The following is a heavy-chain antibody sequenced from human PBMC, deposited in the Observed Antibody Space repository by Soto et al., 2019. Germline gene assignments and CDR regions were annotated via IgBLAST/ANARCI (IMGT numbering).Heavy chain of an antibody. CDR2: IIPIFGTA. J-gene: IGHJ4*02. CDR1: GGTFSSYA. D-gene: IGHD4-17*01. Sequence: SVKVSCKASGGTFSSYAISWVREAPGQGLEWMGGIIPIFGTANYAQKFQGRVTITADESTSTAYMELSSLRSEDTAVYYCARVRRSYGDSTFDYWGQGTLVTVSS. CDR3: ARVRRSYGDSTFDY. V-gene: IGHV1-69*13.